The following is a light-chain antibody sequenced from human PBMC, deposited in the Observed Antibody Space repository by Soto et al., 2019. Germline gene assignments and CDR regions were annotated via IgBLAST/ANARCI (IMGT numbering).Light chain of an antibody. Sequence: QSALTQPPSASGSPGQSVTIFCTGTRSDVGGYKYVSWYQQHPGKVPKLMIYEVSKRPSGVPDRFSGSKSGTSASLAISGLQSEDEADYYCAAWDDSLNGYVFGTGTKVTVL. CDR3: AAWDDSLNGYV. V-gene: IGLV2-8*01. J-gene: IGLJ1*01. CDR2: EVS. CDR1: RSDVGGYKY.